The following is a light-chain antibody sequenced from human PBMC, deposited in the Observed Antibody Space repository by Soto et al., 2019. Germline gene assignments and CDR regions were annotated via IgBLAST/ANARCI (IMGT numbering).Light chain of an antibody. CDR1: QSISSW. CDR3: QQYNSYSGT. CDR2: DAS. Sequence: DIQRTQSPSTLSASVGDRVTITCRASQSISSWLAWYQQKPGKAPKLLIYDASSLESGVPSRFSGSGPGTEFTLTISSLQPDDFATYYCQQYNSYSGTFGQGTKVDI. V-gene: IGKV1-5*01. J-gene: IGKJ1*01.